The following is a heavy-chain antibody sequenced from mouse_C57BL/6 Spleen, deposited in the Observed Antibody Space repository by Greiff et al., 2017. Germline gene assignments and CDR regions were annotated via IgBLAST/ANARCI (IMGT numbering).Heavy chain of an antibody. CDR2: IDPENGDT. D-gene: IGHD2-3*01. V-gene: IGHV14-4*01. CDR3: TTDDGYSKDY. CDR1: GFNIKDDY. Sequence: EVKLQESGAELVRPGASVKLSCTASGFNIKDDYMHWVKQRPEQGLEWIGWIDPENGDTEYASKFQGKATITADTSSNTAYLQLSSLTSEDTAVYYCTTDDGYSKDYWGQGTSVTVSS. J-gene: IGHJ4*01.